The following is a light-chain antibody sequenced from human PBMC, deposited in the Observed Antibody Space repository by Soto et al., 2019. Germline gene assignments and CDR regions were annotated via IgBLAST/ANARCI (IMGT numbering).Light chain of an antibody. CDR2: AAS. J-gene: IGKJ1*01. Sequence: MTQSPSTLSLSPGERATLSCRASQSVSSYLAWYQQKPGQAPRLLIYAASTRATGIPARFSGSGSGTEFTLTISSLQSEDFAVYYCQQYNNWPVFGQGTKVDIK. CDR1: QSVSSY. V-gene: IGKV3-15*01. CDR3: QQYNNWPV.